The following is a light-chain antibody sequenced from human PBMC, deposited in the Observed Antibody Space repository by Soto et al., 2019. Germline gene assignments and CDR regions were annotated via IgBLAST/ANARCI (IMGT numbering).Light chain of an antibody. CDR1: QSVNSN. CDR2: GIS. V-gene: IGKV3D-15*01. CDR3: QQHGQWPIT. Sequence: EIVMTQSPATLSVSPGERATLSCRASQSVNSNYLAWYQQKPCQAPRLLICGISKRATYIPDRFSGSGSGTEFTLTISSLQPEDFATYYCQQHGQWPITFGQGTRLEIK. J-gene: IGKJ5*01.